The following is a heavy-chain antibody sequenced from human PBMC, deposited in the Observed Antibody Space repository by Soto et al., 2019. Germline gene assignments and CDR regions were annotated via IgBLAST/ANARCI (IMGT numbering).Heavy chain of an antibody. J-gene: IGHJ4*02. V-gene: IGHV3-30*18. Sequence: GGSLRLSCAASGFTFSSYGMHWVRQAPGKGLEWVAVISYDGSNKYYADSVKGRFTISRDNSKNTLYLQMNSLRAEDTAVYYCAKDPFLEWLLDYWGQGTLVTVSS. D-gene: IGHD3-3*02. CDR1: GFTFSSYG. CDR2: ISYDGSNK. CDR3: AKDPFLEWLLDY.